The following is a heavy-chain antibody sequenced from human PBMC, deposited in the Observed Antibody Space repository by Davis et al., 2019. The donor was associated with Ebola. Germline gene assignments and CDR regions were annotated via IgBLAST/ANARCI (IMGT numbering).Heavy chain of an antibody. CDR1: DGSISSGSYF. Sequence: PSETLSLTCTVSDGSISSGSYFWTWIRQPAGKGLEWIGHIHSTGGTFYHPSLKSRVTISLDTSKNQFSLKVNSVTAADTAVYFCARSEACSDGPCYAFDLWGQGTLVTVSS. V-gene: IGHV4-61*09. D-gene: IGHD2-15*01. J-gene: IGHJ4*02. CDR3: ARSEACSDGPCYAFDL. CDR2: IHSTGGT.